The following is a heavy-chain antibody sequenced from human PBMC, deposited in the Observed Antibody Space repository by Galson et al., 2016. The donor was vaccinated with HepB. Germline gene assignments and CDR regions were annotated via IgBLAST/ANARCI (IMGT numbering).Heavy chain of an antibody. CDR3: ARDRSLLSVLSGPVVIRGAGWYFDL. Sequence: SLRLSCAASDFTFASYWMTWVRQAPGKGLEWVANINRDGSERHYVDSVKGRFTISRDNAKNLVFPQVSSLRDEDTAVYYCARDRSLLSVLSGPVVIRGAGWYFDLWGRGTRVIVSS. D-gene: IGHD1-26*01. CDR1: DFTFASYW. CDR2: INRDGSER. V-gene: IGHV3-7*01. J-gene: IGHJ2*01.